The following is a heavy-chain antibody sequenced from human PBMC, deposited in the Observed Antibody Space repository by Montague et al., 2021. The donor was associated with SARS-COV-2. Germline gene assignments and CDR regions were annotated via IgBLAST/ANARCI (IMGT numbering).Heavy chain of an antibody. Sequence: CAISGDSVSGNNPAWNWIRQSPSRDLEWLGRTNYRSKWHYDYAVSVKSRILIIPNTSENQFSLQLNSVTPEDTAVYYCARDAHIGSTWLFSGYGMDVWGQGTTVTVSS. J-gene: IGHJ6*02. CDR2: TNYRSKWHY. D-gene: IGHD2-21*01. CDR3: ARDAHIGSTWLFSGYGMDV. V-gene: IGHV6-1*01. CDR1: GDSVSGNNPA.